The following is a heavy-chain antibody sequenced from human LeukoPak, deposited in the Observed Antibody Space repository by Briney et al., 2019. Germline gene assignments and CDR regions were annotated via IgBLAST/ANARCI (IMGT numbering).Heavy chain of an antibody. D-gene: IGHD6-19*01. CDR1: GFTFSSYA. CDR3: AKDIYSSGWYIESDY. Sequence: GGSLRLSCAASGFTFSSYAMSWVRQDPGKGLEWVSAISGSGGSTYYADSVKGRFTISRDNSKNTLYLQMNSLRAEDTAVYYCAKDIYSSGWYIESDYWGQGTLVTVSS. V-gene: IGHV3-23*01. J-gene: IGHJ4*02. CDR2: ISGSGGST.